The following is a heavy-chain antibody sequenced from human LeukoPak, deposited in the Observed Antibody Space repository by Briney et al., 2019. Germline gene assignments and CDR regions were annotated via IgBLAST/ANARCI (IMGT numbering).Heavy chain of an antibody. V-gene: IGHV4-34*01. D-gene: IGHD3-3*01. CDR1: GGSFSGYY. CDR2: INHSGST. CDR3: ARERFYYYMDV. Sequence: SETLSLTCAVYGGSFSGYYWSWLRQPPAKGLEWIGEINHSGSTNYNPSLKSRVTISVDTSKNQFSLKLSSVTAADTAVYYCARERFYYYMDVWGKGTTVTVSS. J-gene: IGHJ6*03.